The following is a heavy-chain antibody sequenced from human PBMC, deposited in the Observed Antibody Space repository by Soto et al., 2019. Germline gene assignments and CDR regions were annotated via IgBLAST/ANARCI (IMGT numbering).Heavy chain of an antibody. J-gene: IGHJ4*02. V-gene: IGHV3-23*01. CDR1: GFTFSSYA. D-gene: IGHD1-26*01. CDR2: ISGSGGST. CDR3: AKGLYSGSYYRFDY. Sequence: EVQLLESGGGLVQPGGSLRLSCAASGFTFSSYAMSWVRQAPGKGLGWVSAISGSGGSTYYADSVKGRLTISRDNSKNTLYLQMNSRRAEDTAVYYCAKGLYSGSYYRFDYWGQGTLVTVSS.